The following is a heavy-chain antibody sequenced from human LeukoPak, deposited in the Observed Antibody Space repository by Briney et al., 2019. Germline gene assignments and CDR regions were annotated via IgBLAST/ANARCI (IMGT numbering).Heavy chain of an antibody. J-gene: IGHJ4*02. D-gene: IGHD3-9*01. Sequence: ASVKVSCKASGYTFTSYGISWVRQAPGQGLEWMGWISAYNGNTNYAQKLQGRVTMTTDTSTSTAYIELRSLRSDDTAVYYCARGVRYFDWLLDYFDYWGQGTLVTVSS. CDR2: ISAYNGNT. CDR3: ARGVRYFDWLLDYFDY. CDR1: GYTFTSYG. V-gene: IGHV1-18*01.